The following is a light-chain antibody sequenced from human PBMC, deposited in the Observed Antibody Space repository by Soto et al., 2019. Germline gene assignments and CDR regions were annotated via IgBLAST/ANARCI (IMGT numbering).Light chain of an antibody. Sequence: QPVLPQSPSASASLGASVKLTCTLSSGHSSYAIAWHQQQPEKGTRYLMKLNSDGSHSKGDGIPDRFSGSSSGAERYLTISSLHSEDEADYYCQTWGTGIKVFGGGTKLTVL. CDR2: LNSDGSH. CDR1: SGHSSYA. J-gene: IGLJ2*01. CDR3: QTWGTGIKV. V-gene: IGLV4-69*01.